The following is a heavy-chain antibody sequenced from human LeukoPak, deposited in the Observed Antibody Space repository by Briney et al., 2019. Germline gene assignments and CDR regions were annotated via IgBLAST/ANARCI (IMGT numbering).Heavy chain of an antibody. D-gene: IGHD3-22*01. CDR1: GSTFSSYA. Sequence: GGSLRLSCAASGSTFSSYAMHWVRQAPGKGLEYVSAISSNGGSTYYANSVKGRFTISRDNSKNTLYLQMGSLRAEDMAVYYCARGSRNYYDSSGYYYYWGQGTLVTVSS. CDR3: ARGSRNYYDSSGYYYY. J-gene: IGHJ4*02. CDR2: ISSNGGST. V-gene: IGHV3-64*01.